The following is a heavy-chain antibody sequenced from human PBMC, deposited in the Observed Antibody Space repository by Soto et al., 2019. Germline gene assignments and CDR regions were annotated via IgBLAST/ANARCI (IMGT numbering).Heavy chain of an antibody. CDR2: ISSSSSTI. J-gene: IGHJ6*02. V-gene: IGHV3-48*02. Sequence: GGSLRLSCAASGFTFSSYIMNWVRQAPGKGLEWVSYISSSSSTIYYADSVKGRFTISRDNAKNSLYLQMNSLRDEDTAVYYCAREEYYYDSSGYYRLYYYYGMDVWGQGTTVTVSS. D-gene: IGHD3-22*01. CDR1: GFTFSSYI. CDR3: AREEYYYDSSGYYRLYYYYGMDV.